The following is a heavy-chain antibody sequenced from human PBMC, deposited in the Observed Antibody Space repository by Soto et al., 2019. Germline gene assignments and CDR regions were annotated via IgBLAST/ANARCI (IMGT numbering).Heavy chain of an antibody. CDR1: GYSFTSYL. V-gene: IGHV5-51*01. Sequence: GGSLKISCKGSGYSFTSYLIGWVRQMPGKGLEWLGIIYPGDSDTRYSPSFQGQVTISADKSISTAYLQWSSLKASDTAMYYCARGGYYDSSGYYYYYYYGMDVWGQGTTVTVSS. CDR3: ARGGYYDSSGYYYYYYYGMDV. CDR2: IYPGDSDT. J-gene: IGHJ6*02. D-gene: IGHD3-22*01.